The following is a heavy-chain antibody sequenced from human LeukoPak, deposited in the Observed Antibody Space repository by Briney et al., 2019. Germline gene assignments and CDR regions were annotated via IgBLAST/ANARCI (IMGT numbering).Heavy chain of an antibody. CDR2: ISSSGSTI. J-gene: IGHJ4*02. D-gene: IGHD6-13*01. Sequence: GGSLRLSCTASGFTFSSYSMNWVRQAPGKGLEWVSYISSSGSTIYYADSVKGRFTISRGNAKNSLYLQMNSLRAEDTAVYYCASFAGYSSSFDYWGQGTLVTVSS. CDR3: ASFAGYSSSFDY. V-gene: IGHV3-48*04. CDR1: GFTFSSYS.